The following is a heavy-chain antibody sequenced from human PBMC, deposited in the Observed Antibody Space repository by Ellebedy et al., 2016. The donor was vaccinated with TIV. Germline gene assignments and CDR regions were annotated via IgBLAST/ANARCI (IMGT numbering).Heavy chain of an antibody. V-gene: IGHV4-39*01. CDR3: ARHVFGVGDYGGNWFDP. CDR2: IYYSWST. Sequence: MPSETLSLTCTVSGGSISSSSYYWGWIRQPPGKGLEWIGRIYYSWSTYYNPSLKSRVTISVDTSKNQFSLKLSSVTAADTAVYYCARHVFGVGDYGGNWFDPWGQGTRVTVSS. J-gene: IGHJ5*02. D-gene: IGHD4-23*01. CDR1: GGSISSSSYY.